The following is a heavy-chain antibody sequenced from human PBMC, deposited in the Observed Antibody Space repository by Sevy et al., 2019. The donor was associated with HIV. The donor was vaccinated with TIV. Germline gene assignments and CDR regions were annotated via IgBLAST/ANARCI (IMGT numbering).Heavy chain of an antibody. CDR2: IKQDGSEK. Sequence: GSLRLSCAASGFTFSSYWMSWVRQAPGKGLEWVANIKQDGSEKYYVDSVKGRFTISRDNAKNSLYLQMNSLRAEDTAVYYCASLVAVAGTWLFDYWGQGTLVTVSS. CDR3: ASLVAVAGTWLFDY. CDR1: GFTFSSYW. V-gene: IGHV3-7*01. J-gene: IGHJ4*02. D-gene: IGHD6-19*01.